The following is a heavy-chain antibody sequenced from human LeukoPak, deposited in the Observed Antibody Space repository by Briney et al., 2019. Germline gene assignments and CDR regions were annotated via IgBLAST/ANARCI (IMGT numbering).Heavy chain of an antibody. D-gene: IGHD3-22*01. Sequence: SETLSLTCTVSGGSISSYYWSWIRQPPGKGLEWIGYIYYSGSTNYNPSLKSRVTISVDTSKNQFSLKLSSVAAADTAVYYCASYSYYYDSSGYFDYWGQGTLVTVSS. CDR3: ASYSYYYDSSGYFDY. CDR2: IYYSGST. V-gene: IGHV4-59*01. CDR1: GGSISSYY. J-gene: IGHJ4*02.